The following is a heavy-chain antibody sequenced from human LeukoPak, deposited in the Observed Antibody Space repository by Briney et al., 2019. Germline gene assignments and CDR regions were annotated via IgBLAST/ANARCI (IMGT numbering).Heavy chain of an antibody. Sequence: GGSLRLSCAASGFTFSSYGMHWVRQAPGKGLEWVAVISYDGSNKYYADSVKGRFTISRDNSKNTLYLQMNSLRAEDTAVYYCAREGQIAAAFDYWGQGTLVTVSS. CDR1: GFTFSSYG. CDR3: AREGQIAAAFDY. V-gene: IGHV3-30*03. CDR2: ISYDGSNK. J-gene: IGHJ4*02. D-gene: IGHD6-13*01.